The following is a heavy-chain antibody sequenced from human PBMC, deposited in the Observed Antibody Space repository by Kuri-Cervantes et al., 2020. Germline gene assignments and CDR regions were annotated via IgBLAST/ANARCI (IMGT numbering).Heavy chain of an antibody. CDR1: GGSISSYY. J-gene: IGHJ3*02. V-gene: IGHV4-59*01. D-gene: IGHD3-22*01. CDR2: IYYSGRT. Sequence: SETLSLTCTVSGGSISSYYWSWIRQPPGKGLEWIGYIYYSGRTSYKPSLNSRVTISVDTSKNQFSLKLSSVTAADTAVYYCARDLVYDSSGYYFDIWGQGTMVTVSS. CDR3: ARDLVYDSSGYYFDI.